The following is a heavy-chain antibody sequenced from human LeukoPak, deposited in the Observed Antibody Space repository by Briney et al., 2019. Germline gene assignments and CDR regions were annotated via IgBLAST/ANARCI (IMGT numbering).Heavy chain of an antibody. V-gene: IGHV1-18*01. Sequence: ASVKVSCKASGYTFTSYGISWVRQAPGQGLEWMGWISAYNGNTNYAQKLQGRVTMTTDTSTSTAYMELRSLRSDDTAVYYCARDGRYDSSGHTFDYWGQGTLVTVSS. J-gene: IGHJ4*02. D-gene: IGHD3-22*01. CDR1: GYTFTSYG. CDR2: ISAYNGNT. CDR3: ARDGRYDSSGHTFDY.